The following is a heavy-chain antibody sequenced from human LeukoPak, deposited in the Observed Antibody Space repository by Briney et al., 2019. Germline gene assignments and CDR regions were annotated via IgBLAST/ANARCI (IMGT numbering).Heavy chain of an antibody. CDR2: IYPGDSDT. V-gene: IGHV5-51*01. D-gene: IGHD2/OR15-2a*01. CDR1: GYSFSRYG. Sequence: GESLKISCKGSGYSFSRYGIGWVRQVPGKGLEWMGSIYPGDSDTRYSPSLQGQVTISADKCISAAYLQWSSLRSSDSGIYFCARALYCNNAVCKWFDPWGQGTLVTVSS. CDR3: ARALYCNNAVCKWFDP. J-gene: IGHJ5*02.